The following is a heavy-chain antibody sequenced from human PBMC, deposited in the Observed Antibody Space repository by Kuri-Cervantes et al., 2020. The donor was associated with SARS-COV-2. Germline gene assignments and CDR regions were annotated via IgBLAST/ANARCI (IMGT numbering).Heavy chain of an antibody. V-gene: IGHV1-69*04. Sequence: SVKVSCKASGGTFSSYAISWVRQAPGQGLEWMGRIIPILGIANYAQKFQGRVTITADKSTSTGYMELSSLRSEDTAVYYCARDPYYYDSSGYHGSDDWGQGTLVTVSS. CDR1: GGTFSSYA. CDR3: ARDPYYYDSSGYHGSDD. D-gene: IGHD3-22*01. J-gene: IGHJ4*02. CDR2: IIPILGIA.